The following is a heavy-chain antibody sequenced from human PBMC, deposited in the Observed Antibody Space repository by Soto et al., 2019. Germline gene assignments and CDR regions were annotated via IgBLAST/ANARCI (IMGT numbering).Heavy chain of an antibody. V-gene: IGHV4-61*08. Sequence: SETLSLTCTVSGGSISSGGYYWSWIRQHPGKGLEWIGYIYYSGGTNYNPSLKSRVTISVDTSKNQFSLKLSSVTAADTAVYYCARDPGSGSYYGWFDPWGQGTLVTVS. CDR3: ARDPGSGSYYGWFDP. D-gene: IGHD3-10*01. CDR1: GGSISSGGYY. CDR2: IYYSGGT. J-gene: IGHJ5*02.